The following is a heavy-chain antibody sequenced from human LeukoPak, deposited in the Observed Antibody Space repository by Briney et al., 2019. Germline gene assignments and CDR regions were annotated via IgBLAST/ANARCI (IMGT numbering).Heavy chain of an antibody. J-gene: IGHJ4*02. V-gene: IGHV4-59*01. CDR1: GGSISSYY. Sequence: PETLSLTCTVSGGSISSYYWSWIRQPPGKGLEWIGYIYYSGSTNYNPSLKSRVTISVDTSKNQFSLKLSSVTAADTAVYYCARGSIQLWSFDYWGQGTLVTVSS. CDR2: IYYSGST. D-gene: IGHD5-18*01. CDR3: ARGSIQLWSFDY.